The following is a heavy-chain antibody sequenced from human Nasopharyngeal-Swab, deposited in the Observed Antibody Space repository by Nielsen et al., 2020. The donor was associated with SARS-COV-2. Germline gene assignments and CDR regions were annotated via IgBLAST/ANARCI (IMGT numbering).Heavy chain of an antibody. Sequence: PGQGLEWVSAISGSGGSTYYADSVKGRFTISGDNSKNTLYLQMNSLRAEDTAVYYCAKDLKPMYYDFWSGYYTDYYYYMDVWGKGTTVTVSS. CDR2: ISGSGGST. CDR3: AKDLKPMYYDFWSGYYTDYYYYMDV. V-gene: IGHV3-23*01. J-gene: IGHJ6*03. D-gene: IGHD3-3*01.